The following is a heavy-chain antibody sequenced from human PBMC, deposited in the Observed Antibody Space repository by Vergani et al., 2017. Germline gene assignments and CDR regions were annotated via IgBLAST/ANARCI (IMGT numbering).Heavy chain of an antibody. D-gene: IGHD6-19*01. V-gene: IGHV4-61*02. CDR3: ARAVAGISYYYYYMDV. CDR2: IYTSGST. J-gene: IGHJ6*03. CDR1: GGSISSGSYY. Sequence: QVQLQESGPGLVKSSETLSLTCTVSGGSISSGSYYWSWIRQPAGKGLEWIGRIYTSGSTNYNPSLKSRVTMSVDTSKNQFSLKLSSVTAADTAVYYCARAVAGISYYYYYMDVWGKGTTVTVSS.